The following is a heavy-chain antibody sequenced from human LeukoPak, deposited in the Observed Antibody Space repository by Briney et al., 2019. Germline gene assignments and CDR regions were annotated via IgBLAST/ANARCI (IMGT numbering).Heavy chain of an antibody. CDR2: IYYSGST. D-gene: IGHD6-13*01. V-gene: IGHV4-39*01. Sequence: PSETLSLTCTVSGGSISSSSYYWGWIRQPPGKGLEWIGSIYYSGSTYYNPSLKSRVTISVDTSKNQFSLKLSSVTAADTAVYYCARQRGYSRSWYPSNWFDPWGQGTLVTVSS. CDR1: GGSISSSSYY. J-gene: IGHJ5*02. CDR3: ARQRGYSRSWYPSNWFDP.